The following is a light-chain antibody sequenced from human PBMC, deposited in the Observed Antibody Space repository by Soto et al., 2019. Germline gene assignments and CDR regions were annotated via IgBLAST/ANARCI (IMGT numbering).Light chain of an antibody. J-gene: IGLJ1*01. CDR1: SSDVGGYNS. V-gene: IGLV2-8*01. Sequence: QSVLTQPPSASGSPGQSVTISCTGTSSDVGGYNSVSWYQQHPGKVPKLMVYEVNKRPSGVPDRFSGSKSGNTASLTVSGLQAEDEADYYCTSYAGGNNVFGTGTKVTVL. CDR3: TSYAGGNNV. CDR2: EVN.